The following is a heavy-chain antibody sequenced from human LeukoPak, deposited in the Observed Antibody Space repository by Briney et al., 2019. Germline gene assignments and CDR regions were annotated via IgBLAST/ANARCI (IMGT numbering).Heavy chain of an antibody. CDR3: AILVPDSSGYMIVDP. Sequence: GGSLRLSCAASGFTFSSYSMNWVRQAPGKGLEWVSSISSSSYIYYADSVKGRFTISRDNAKNSLYLQMNSLRAEDTAVYYCAILVPDSSGYMIVDPWGQGTLVTVSS. CDR2: ISSSSYI. D-gene: IGHD3-22*01. CDR1: GFTFSSYS. V-gene: IGHV3-21*01. J-gene: IGHJ5*02.